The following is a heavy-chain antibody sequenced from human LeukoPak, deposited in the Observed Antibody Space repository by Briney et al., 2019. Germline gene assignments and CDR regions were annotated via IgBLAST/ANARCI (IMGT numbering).Heavy chain of an antibody. Sequence: SETLSLTCTVSGGSISSSSYYWSWIRQPPGKGLEWIGYIYYSGSTNYNPSLKSRVTISVDTSKNQFSLKLSSVTAADTAVYYCARGVGVLLAYYFDYWGQGTLVTVSS. J-gene: IGHJ4*02. CDR3: ARGVGVLLAYYFDY. CDR1: GGSISSSSYY. CDR2: IYYSGST. V-gene: IGHV4-61*05. D-gene: IGHD3-10*01.